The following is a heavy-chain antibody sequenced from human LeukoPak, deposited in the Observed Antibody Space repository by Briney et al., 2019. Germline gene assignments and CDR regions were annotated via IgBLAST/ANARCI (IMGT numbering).Heavy chain of an antibody. CDR1: GFTFSSYA. CDR3: AKSDSSSWDENDY. D-gene: IGHD6-13*01. Sequence: GGSLRLSCAASGFTFSSYAMSWVRQAPGKGLEWVSAISGSGGSTYYADSVKGRFTISRDNSKNTLYLQTNSLRAEDTAVYYCAKSDSSSWDENDYWGQGTLVTVSS. J-gene: IGHJ4*02. V-gene: IGHV3-23*01. CDR2: ISGSGGST.